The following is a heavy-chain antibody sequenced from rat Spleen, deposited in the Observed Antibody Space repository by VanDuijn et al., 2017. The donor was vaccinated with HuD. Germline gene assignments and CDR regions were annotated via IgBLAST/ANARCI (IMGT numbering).Heavy chain of an antibody. D-gene: IGHD1-11*01. CDR3: ARREYGGFFGYFDY. Sequence: EVQLVESGGDLVQPGGSLKLSCAASGFTFSDYYMAWVRQAPTKGLEWVATISYDGTTTSYRDSVRGRFTVSRDNAKSTLYLQMDSLRSEDTATYYCARREYGGFFGYFDYWGQGVMVTVSS. J-gene: IGHJ2*01. V-gene: IGHV5-29*01. CDR2: ISYDGTTT. CDR1: GFTFSDYY.